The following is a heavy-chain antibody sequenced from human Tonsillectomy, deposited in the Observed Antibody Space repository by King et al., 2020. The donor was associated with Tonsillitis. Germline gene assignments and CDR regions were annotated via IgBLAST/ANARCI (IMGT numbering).Heavy chain of an antibody. J-gene: IGHJ5*02. D-gene: IGHD5-18*01. V-gene: IGHV3-30*18. CDR2: ISYDGSDK. Sequence: VQLVESGGGVVQPGTSLRLSCGTSGFTFSSYGMHWVRQAPGKGLEWVAVISYDGSDKYYADSVKGRFTISRDNSKNTLYLQMNSLRAEDTGVYHCAKPSVDTPLDFLIHLWGQGTLVTVSS. CDR1: GFTFSSYG. CDR3: AKPSVDTPLDFLIHL.